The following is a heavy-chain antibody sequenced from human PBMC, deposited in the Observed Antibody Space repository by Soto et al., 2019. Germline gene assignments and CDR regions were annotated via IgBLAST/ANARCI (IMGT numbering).Heavy chain of an antibody. D-gene: IGHD3-10*01. CDR3: AKDFKVSGSYYGSLNYYYGMDV. CDR2: ISYDGSLK. V-gene: IGHV3-30*18. CDR1: GFTFSSYG. Sequence: EGSLRLSCAASGFTFSSYGMHWVCQAPGKGLEWVTIISYDGSLKYYADSVKGRFTISRDNSKSALYLQMNSLRPEDTAVYYCAKDFKVSGSYYGSLNYYYGMDVWGQGSTVTVSS. J-gene: IGHJ6*02.